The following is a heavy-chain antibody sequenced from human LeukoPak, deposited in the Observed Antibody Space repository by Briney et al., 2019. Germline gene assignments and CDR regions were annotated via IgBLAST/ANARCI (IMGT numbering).Heavy chain of an antibody. D-gene: IGHD3-10*01. CDR1: GFTFNNYN. CDR3: ARVWFGDQRRTHFDY. J-gene: IGHJ4*02. Sequence: GGSLRLSCAASGFTFNNYNMNWVRQTPGKGLEWVSSITRDSIYTFYADSVRGRFTISRDNAKNLLSLQMNSLRAEDTALYYCARVWFGDQRRTHFDYWGQGTLVTVSS. CDR2: ITRDSIYT. V-gene: IGHV3-21*04.